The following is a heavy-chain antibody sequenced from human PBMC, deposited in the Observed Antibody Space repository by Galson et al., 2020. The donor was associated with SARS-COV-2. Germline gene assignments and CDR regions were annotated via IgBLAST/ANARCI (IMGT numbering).Heavy chain of an antibody. Sequence: HGESLKISCKGSGYIFTNYWIGWVRQMPGKGLEWMGTIYPGDSDTRYSPSFQGQVTISADKSITTAYLQWSSLKASDSAMYYCARRGIRDGSNSGEDYGGQGTLVTVSS. D-gene: IGHD3-10*01. J-gene: IGHJ4*02. V-gene: IGHV5-51*01. CDR1: GYIFTNYW. CDR2: IYPGDSDT. CDR3: ARRGIRDGSNSGEDY.